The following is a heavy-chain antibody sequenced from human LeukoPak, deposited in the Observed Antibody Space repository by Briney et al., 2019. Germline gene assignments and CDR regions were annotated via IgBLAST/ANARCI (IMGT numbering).Heavy chain of an antibody. CDR2: INPNDETT. CDR1: GYTFTTYK. J-gene: IGHJ4*02. V-gene: IGHV1-46*01. Sequence: ASVKVSCTASGYTFTTYKMHWVRQAPGQGLEWMGIINPNDETTSHAQKFQGRVTMTTDTSTSTVYMELSSLSSEDTALYYCARDSRHWSVDYWGQGTLVTVSS. D-gene: IGHD2-2*01. CDR3: ARDSRHWSVDY.